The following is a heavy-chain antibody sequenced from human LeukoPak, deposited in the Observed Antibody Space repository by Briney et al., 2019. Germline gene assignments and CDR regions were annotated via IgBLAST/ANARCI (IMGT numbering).Heavy chain of an antibody. CDR3: ARGTVMYSGSYTG. V-gene: IGHV4-39*07. CDR1: GGSINTPNYY. Sequence: PSETLSLTCTVSGGSINTPNYYWGWIRQTPGKGLEWIGNIFYSGGTYYSPSLTSRVTISLDTSRNQFSLKLNSVTAADTAVYYCARGTVMYSGSYTGWSQGTLVTVSS. J-gene: IGHJ4*02. CDR2: IFYSGGT. D-gene: IGHD1-26*01.